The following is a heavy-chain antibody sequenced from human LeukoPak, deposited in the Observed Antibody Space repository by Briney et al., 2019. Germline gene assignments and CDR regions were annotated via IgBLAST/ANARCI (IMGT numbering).Heavy chain of an antibody. CDR3: AKHSAIYCSSTSCHGGFDY. CDR1: GFTFSSYG. V-gene: IGHV3-30*18. Sequence: GRSLRLSCAASGFTFSSYGMHWVRQAPGKGLEWVAVISYDGSNKYYADSVKGRFTISRDNSKNTLYLQMSSLRAEDTAVYYCAKHSAIYCSSTSCHGGFDYWGQGTLVTVSS. J-gene: IGHJ4*02. CDR2: ISYDGSNK. D-gene: IGHD2-2*01.